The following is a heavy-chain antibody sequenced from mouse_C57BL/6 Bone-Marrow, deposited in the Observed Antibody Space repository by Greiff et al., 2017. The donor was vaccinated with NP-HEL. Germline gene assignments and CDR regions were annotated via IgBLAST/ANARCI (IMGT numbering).Heavy chain of an antibody. Sequence: QVQLQQPGAELVRPGSSVKLSCKASGYTFTSYWMHWVKQRPIQGLEWIGNIDPSDSETHYNQKFKDKATVTVDKSSSTACMQLSSQTSEDSAVYYCARRGNYYGSSPYAMDYWGQGTSVTVSS. CDR1: GYTFTSYW. CDR2: IDPSDSET. J-gene: IGHJ4*01. CDR3: ARRGNYYGSSPYAMDY. V-gene: IGHV1-52*01. D-gene: IGHD1-1*01.